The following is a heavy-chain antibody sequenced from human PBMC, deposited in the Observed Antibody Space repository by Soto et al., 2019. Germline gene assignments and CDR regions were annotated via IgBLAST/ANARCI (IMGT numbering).Heavy chain of an antibody. CDR3: ARDSLIARMDV. V-gene: IGHV1-18*04. Sequence: ASVKVSCKASGYTFTSYGISWVRQAPGQGLEWMGWISAYNGNTNYAQKFQGRVTITADESTSTTYMELSSLRSEDTAVYYCARDSLIARMDVWGQGTTVTVS. D-gene: IGHD3-16*01. CDR2: ISAYNGNT. CDR1: GYTFTSYG. J-gene: IGHJ6*02.